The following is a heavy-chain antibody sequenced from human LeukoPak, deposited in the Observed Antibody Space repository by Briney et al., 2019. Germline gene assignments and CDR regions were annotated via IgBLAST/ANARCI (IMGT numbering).Heavy chain of an antibody. V-gene: IGHV1-2*02. CDR3: ARDAAPYRYNWNDAPFDY. CDR1: GYTFTGYY. D-gene: IGHD1-1*01. J-gene: IGHJ4*02. Sequence: ASVKVSCKASGYTFTGYYMHWVRQAPGQGLEWMGWINPNSGGINYAQKFQGRVTMTRDTSISTAYMELSRLRSDDTAVYYCARDAAPYRYNWNDAPFDYWGQGTLVTVSS. CDR2: INPNSGGI.